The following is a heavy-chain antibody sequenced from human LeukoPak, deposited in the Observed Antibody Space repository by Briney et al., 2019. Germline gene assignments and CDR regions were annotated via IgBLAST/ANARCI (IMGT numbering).Heavy chain of an antibody. Sequence: SETQSLTCAVYGGSFSDHYWSWIRQPPGKGLEWIGEINHSGSTNYNPSLKSRVTISVDTSKSQFSLKLSSVTAADTAVYYCAQGHDYGDYLNWFDPWGQGTLVTVSS. V-gene: IGHV4-34*01. J-gene: IGHJ5*02. CDR2: INHSGST. CDR1: GGSFSDHY. CDR3: AQGHDYGDYLNWFDP. D-gene: IGHD4-17*01.